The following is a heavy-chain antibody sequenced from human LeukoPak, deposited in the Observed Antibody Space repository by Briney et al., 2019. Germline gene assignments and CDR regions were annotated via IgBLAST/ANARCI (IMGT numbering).Heavy chain of an antibody. CDR1: GFTFSSYE. V-gene: IGHV3-48*03. D-gene: IGHD1-26*01. CDR2: ISSSGSTI. CDR3: ARVIAGEWELPNNDY. Sequence: GGSLRLSCAASGFTFSSYEMNWVRQAPGKGLEWVSYISSSGSTIYYAGSVKGRFTISRDNAKNSLYLQMNSLRAEDTAVYYCARVIAGEWELPNNDYWGQGTLVTVSS. J-gene: IGHJ4*02.